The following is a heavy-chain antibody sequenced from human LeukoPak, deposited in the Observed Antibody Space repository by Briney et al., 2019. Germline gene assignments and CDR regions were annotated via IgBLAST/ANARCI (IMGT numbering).Heavy chain of an antibody. D-gene: IGHD1-14*01. CDR1: GFPVSSNY. J-gene: IGHJ3*02. CDR2: IYSGGST. V-gene: IGHV3-53*01. CDR3: ARVRLDRSERNLDAFEN. Sequence: PGGSLRLSCAASGFPVSSNYMSWVRQAPGKGLEWVSSIYSGGSTYYADSVKGRFTISRDISKNTVYLQMNSLRAEDTAVYFCARVRLDRSERNLDAFENWGQGTMVTVSS.